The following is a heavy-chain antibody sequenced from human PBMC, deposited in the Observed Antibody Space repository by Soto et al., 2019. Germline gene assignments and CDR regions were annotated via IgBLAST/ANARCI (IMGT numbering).Heavy chain of an antibody. V-gene: IGHV4-31*03. CDR1: GGSISSGGYY. Sequence: SETLSLTCTVSGGSISSGGYYWSWIRQHPGKGLEWFGYIYYSGSTYYNPSLKSRVTISVDTSKNQFSLKLSSVTAADTAVYYCARDVAAAWSPSDYYYGMDVWGQGTTVTVSS. D-gene: IGHD6-13*01. CDR3: ARDVAAAWSPSDYYYGMDV. J-gene: IGHJ6*02. CDR2: IYYSGST.